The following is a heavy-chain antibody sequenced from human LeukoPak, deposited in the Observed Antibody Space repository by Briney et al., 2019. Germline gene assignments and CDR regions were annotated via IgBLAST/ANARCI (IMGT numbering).Heavy chain of an antibody. CDR2: IIPIFGTA. CDR3: ARDWAIAAAGRTLYYYYGMDV. CDR1: GGTFSSYA. Sequence: AASVKVSCKASGGTFSSYAISWVRQAPGQGLEWMGGIIPIFGTANYAQKFQGRVTITADESTSTAYMELSSLRSEDTAVYYCARDWAIAAAGRTLYYYYGMDVWGQGTTVTVSS. D-gene: IGHD6-13*01. V-gene: IGHV1-69*01. J-gene: IGHJ6*02.